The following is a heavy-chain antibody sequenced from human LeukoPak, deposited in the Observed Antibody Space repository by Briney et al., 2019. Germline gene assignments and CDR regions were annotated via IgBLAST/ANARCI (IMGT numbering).Heavy chain of an antibody. J-gene: IGHJ4*01. D-gene: IGHD4-23*01. CDR1: EFTVSNNY. CDR3: AGRRYGGNYFDY. V-gene: IGHV3-66*01. CDR2: IYSGGNT. Sequence: PGGSLRLSCAASEFTVSNNYMSWVRPAPGKGLEWVSIIYSGGNTYYADSVKGRFTISRDNSNNTLYLQMNSLRAEDTAVYYCAGRRYGGNYFDYWGHGTLVTVSS.